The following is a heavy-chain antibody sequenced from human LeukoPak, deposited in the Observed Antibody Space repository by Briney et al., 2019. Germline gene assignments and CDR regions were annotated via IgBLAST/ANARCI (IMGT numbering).Heavy chain of an antibody. J-gene: IGHJ3*02. D-gene: IGHD1-26*01. CDR2: IYSGDNT. CDR1: GFIVSNNY. Sequence: PGGSLRLSCAASGFIVSNNYMSWVRQAPGKGLEWVSVIYSGDNTYYADSVKGRFTISRDNSKDTLYLDMNSLRADDTALYHCAKDVTVGAPDGFDIWGQGIMVTVSS. CDR3: AKDVTVGAPDGFDI. V-gene: IGHV3-66*02.